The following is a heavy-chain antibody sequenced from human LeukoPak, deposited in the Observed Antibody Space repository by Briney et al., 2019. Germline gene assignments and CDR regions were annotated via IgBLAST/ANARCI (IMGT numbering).Heavy chain of an antibody. Sequence: PGGSLRLSCAASGFTFSSYSVNWIRQAPGKGLEWVSSISSSSSYRYYADSVKGRFTISRDNSKNTPYLQMNSLRAEDTAVYYCAKDQVVTATPGAGFDYWGQGTLVTVSS. J-gene: IGHJ4*02. CDR1: GFTFSSYS. CDR2: ISSSSSYR. CDR3: AKDQVVTATPGAGFDY. V-gene: IGHV3-21*04. D-gene: IGHD2-21*02.